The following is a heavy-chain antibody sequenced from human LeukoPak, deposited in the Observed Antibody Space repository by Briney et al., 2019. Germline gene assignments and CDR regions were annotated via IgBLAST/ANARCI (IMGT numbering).Heavy chain of an antibody. D-gene: IGHD6-19*01. CDR3: MRAVAGRGDY. V-gene: IGHV6-1*01. CDR2: TYYRSKWYY. J-gene: IGHJ4*02. CDR1: GDSVSRNSVG. Sequence: SQTLSLTCAIPGDSVSRNSVGWTWIRQSPSRGLEWLGRTYYRSKWYYDYAVSLKSRITINPDTSKNQFSLQLNSVTPEDTAVYYCMRAVAGRGDYWGQGTLVTVSS.